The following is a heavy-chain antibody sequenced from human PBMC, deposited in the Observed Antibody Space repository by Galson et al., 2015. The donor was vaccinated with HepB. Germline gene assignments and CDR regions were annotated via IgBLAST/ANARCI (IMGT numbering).Heavy chain of an antibody. CDR1: GFTFSNAW. CDR2: IKSKTDGGTT. V-gene: IGHV3-15*01. Sequence: SLRLSCAASGFTFSNAWMSWVRQAPGKGLEWVGRIKSKTDGGTTDYAAPVKGRFTISRDDSKNTLYLQMNSLKTEDTAVYYCTTEGTYYYGSGSYKSFDYWGQGTLVTVSS. D-gene: IGHD3-10*01. J-gene: IGHJ4*02. CDR3: TTEGTYYYGSGSYKSFDY.